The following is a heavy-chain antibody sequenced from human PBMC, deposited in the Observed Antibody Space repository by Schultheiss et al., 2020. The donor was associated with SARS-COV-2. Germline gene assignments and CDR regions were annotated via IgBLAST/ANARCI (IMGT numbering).Heavy chain of an antibody. J-gene: IGHJ4*02. CDR3: ARSPDYWNFDS. CDR2: INPKSEDT. D-gene: IGHD4-11*01. CDR1: GYPLTAYY. Sequence: ASVKVSCKTSGYPLTAYYMHWVRQAPGQGLEWMGWINPKSEDTTYAQRFQGRITLTRDTSISTAYMELSRLRSDDTAVYYCARSPDYWNFDSWGQGTLVTVSS. V-gene: IGHV1-2*02.